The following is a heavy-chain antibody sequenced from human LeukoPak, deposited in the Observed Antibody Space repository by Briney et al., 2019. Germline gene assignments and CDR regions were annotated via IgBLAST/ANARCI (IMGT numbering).Heavy chain of an antibody. CDR2: IYSGGNT. D-gene: IGHD3-16*01. Sequence: PGGSLRLSCAVSGITLSNYGMSWVRQAPGKGLEWVSVIYSGGNTYYVDSVKSRFTISRDNSNNTLYLEMNSLRTEDTAVYYCAATQEGVDNWGQGTLVTVSS. CDR1: GITLSNYG. CDR3: AATQEGVDN. J-gene: IGHJ4*02. V-gene: IGHV3-66*02.